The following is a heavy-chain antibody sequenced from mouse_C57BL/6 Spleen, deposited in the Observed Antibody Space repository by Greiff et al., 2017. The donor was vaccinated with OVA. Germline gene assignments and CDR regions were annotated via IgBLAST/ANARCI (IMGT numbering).Heavy chain of an antibody. CDR1: GYTFTSYW. J-gene: IGHJ2*01. CDR2: IHPNSGST. D-gene: IGHD2-4*01. V-gene: IGHV1-64*01. Sequence: QVQLKQPGAELVKPGASVKLSCKASGYTFTSYWMHWVKQRPGQGLEWIGMIHPNSGSTNYNEKFKSKATLTVDKSSSTAYMQLSSLTSEDSAVYYCASLGDYDGRDYFDYWGQGTTLTVSS. CDR3: ASLGDYDGRDYFDY.